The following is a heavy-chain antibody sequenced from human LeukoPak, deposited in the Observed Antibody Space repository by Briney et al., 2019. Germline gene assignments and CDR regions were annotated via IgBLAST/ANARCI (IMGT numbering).Heavy chain of an antibody. V-gene: IGHV4-61*01. CDR2: IYYSGST. D-gene: IGHD6-13*01. CDR3: ARHDRPIAAAGTEVFDY. Sequence: SETLSLTCTVSGGSVSSGSYYWSWIRQPPGKGLEWIGYIYYSGSTNYNPSLKSRVTISVDTSKNQFSLKLSSVTAADTAVYYCARHDRPIAAAGTEVFDYWGQGTLVTVSS. J-gene: IGHJ4*02. CDR1: GGSVSSGSYY.